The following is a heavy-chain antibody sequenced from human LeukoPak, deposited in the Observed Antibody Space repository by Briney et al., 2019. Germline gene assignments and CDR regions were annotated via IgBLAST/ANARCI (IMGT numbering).Heavy chain of an antibody. CDR3: ASGRLGYYYMDV. J-gene: IGHJ6*03. D-gene: IGHD3-10*01. V-gene: IGHV1-69*02. Sequence: SVKVSCKASGGTFSSYTINWVRQAPGQGLEWMGRIIPILGIANYAQKFQGRVTITADKSTSTAYMELSSLRSEDTAVYYCASGRLGYYYMDVWGKGTTVTVSS. CDR2: IIPILGIA. CDR1: GGTFSSYT.